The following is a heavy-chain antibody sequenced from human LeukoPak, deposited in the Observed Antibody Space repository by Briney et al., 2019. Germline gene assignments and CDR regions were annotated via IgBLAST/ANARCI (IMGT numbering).Heavy chain of an antibody. J-gene: IGHJ4*02. V-gene: IGHV3-53*01. CDR3: ARMLISSGYYVDY. CDR2: IYSGGTT. D-gene: IGHD3-22*01. Sequence: PGGSLRLSCAASGFTVSSNYMGWVRQAPGKGLESVSVIYSGGTTYYADSVKGRFTISRDDSKNTLYLQMNSLRAEDTAVYYCARMLISSGYYVDYWGQGTLVTVSS. CDR1: GFTVSSNY.